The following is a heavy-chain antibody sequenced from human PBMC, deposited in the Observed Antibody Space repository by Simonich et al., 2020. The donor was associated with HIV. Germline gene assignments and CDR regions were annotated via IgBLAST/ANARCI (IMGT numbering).Heavy chain of an antibody. D-gene: IGHD3-22*01. J-gene: IGHJ3*01. CDR1: GYTLPELS. V-gene: IGHV1-24*01. CDR2: GKPETGET. Sequence: QVQLVQSGAEVKKPGASVKVSCKVSGYTLPELSLHWVRQAPGKGVGWMGGGKPETGETLHARKYQGRVTMTEDSPTDAAHMELSSLQSEDTAVYFCAAVKYYYDSSGFSYDGVDVWGQGTMVTVSS. CDR3: AAVKYYYDSSGFSYDGVDV.